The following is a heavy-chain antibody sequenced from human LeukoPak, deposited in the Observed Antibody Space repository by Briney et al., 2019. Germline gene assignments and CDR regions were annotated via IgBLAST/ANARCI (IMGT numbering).Heavy chain of an antibody. Sequence: GGSLRLSCSASGFTFSSYAMHWVRRAPGKGLEYLSAISSNGGSTYHADSVKGRFIVSRDNSKNTLYLQMNSLRVEDTGVYYCARHNGWLDYWGQGTLVTVSS. V-gene: IGHV3-64*04. CDR1: GFTFSSYA. J-gene: IGHJ4*02. CDR2: ISSNGGST. D-gene: IGHD6-19*01. CDR3: ARHNGWLDY.